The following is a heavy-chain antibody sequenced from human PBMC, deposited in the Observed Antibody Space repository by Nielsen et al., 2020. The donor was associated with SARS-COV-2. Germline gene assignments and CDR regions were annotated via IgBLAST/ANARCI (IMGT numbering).Heavy chain of an antibody. D-gene: IGHD1-7*01. CDR2: IIPIFGTA. CDR3: ARGNWNYADFDY. Sequence: SVKVSCKASGGTFSSYAISWVRQAPGQGLEWMGGIIPIFGTANYAQKFQGRVTITADESTSTAYMELRSLRSDDTAVYYCARGNWNYADFDYWGQGTLVTVSS. CDR1: GGTFSSYA. J-gene: IGHJ4*02. V-gene: IGHV1-69*13.